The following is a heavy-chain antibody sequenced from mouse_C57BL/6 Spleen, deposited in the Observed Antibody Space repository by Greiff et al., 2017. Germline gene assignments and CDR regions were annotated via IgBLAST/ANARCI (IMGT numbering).Heavy chain of an antibody. Sequence: VQLKESGGDLVKPGGSLKLSCAASGFTFSSYGMSWVRQTPDKRLEWVATISSGGSYTYYPDSVKGRFTISRDNAKNTLYLQMSSLKSEDTAMYYCARHAITTVVARGYFDYWGQGTTLTVSS. CDR3: ARHAITTVVARGYFDY. D-gene: IGHD1-1*01. CDR2: ISSGGSYT. CDR1: GFTFSSYG. V-gene: IGHV5-6*01. J-gene: IGHJ2*01.